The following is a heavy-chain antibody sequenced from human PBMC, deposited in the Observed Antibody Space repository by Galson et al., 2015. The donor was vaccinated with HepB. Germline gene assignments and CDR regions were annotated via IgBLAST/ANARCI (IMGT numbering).Heavy chain of an antibody. D-gene: IGHD2-8*01. V-gene: IGHV2-5*02. CDR1: GFSLSTSGVG. CDR3: ARTLGYCTDGVCYGANWFDP. Sequence: PALVKPTQTLTLTCTFSGFSLSTSGVGVGWIRQPPGKALEWLALIYWDDDKRYSPSLKSRLTITKDTSKNQVVLTKTKMDPVDTATYYCARTLGYCTDGVCYGANWFDPWGQGTLVTVSS. CDR2: IYWDDDK. J-gene: IGHJ5*02.